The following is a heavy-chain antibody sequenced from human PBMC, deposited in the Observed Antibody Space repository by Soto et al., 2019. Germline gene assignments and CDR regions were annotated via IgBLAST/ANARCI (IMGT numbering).Heavy chain of an antibody. CDR3: ATPSDMDY. CDR2: IKSKIDGGTT. V-gene: IGHV3-15*07. Sequence: GGSLRLSCVVSDFTFSNALMNWVRQAPGKGLEWVGRIKSKIDGGTTDYAAPVKGRFIISRDDSKNTLYLQMNSLKTDDTAVYYCATPSDMDYWGQGTLVTVSS. J-gene: IGHJ4*02. CDR1: DFTFSNAL.